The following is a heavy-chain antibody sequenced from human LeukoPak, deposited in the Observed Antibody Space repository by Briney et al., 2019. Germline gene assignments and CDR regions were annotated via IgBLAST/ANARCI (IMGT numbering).Heavy chain of an antibody. CDR1: GFTFSSYD. CDR3: AKAGGDMSLDVFDI. Sequence: GGSLRLSCAASGFTFSSYDMHWVRQATGKGLEWVSAIGTAGDTYYPGSVKGRFTISRDNSKNTLYLQMNSLRAEDTAVYYCAKAGGDMSLDVFDIWGQGTMVTVSS. CDR2: IGTAGDT. D-gene: IGHD2-21*01. J-gene: IGHJ3*02. V-gene: IGHV3-13*01.